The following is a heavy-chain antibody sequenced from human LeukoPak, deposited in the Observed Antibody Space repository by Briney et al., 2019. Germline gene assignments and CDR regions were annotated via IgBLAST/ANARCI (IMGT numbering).Heavy chain of an antibody. J-gene: IGHJ4*02. CDR3: AKDPEPTQPLDY. CDR2: ISGSGGST. Sequence: GGSPRLSCAASGFTFSSYAMSWVRQAPGKGLEWVSAISGSGGSTYYADSVKGRFTISRDNSKNTLYLQMNGLRAEDTAVYYCAKDPEPTQPLDYWGQGTLVTVSS. CDR1: GFTFSSYA. D-gene: IGHD5-18*01. V-gene: IGHV3-23*01.